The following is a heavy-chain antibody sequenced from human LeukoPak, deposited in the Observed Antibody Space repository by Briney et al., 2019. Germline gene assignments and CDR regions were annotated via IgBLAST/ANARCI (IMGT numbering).Heavy chain of an antibody. CDR2: ISAYNGNT. Sequence: GASVKVSCKAPGYTFTSYGISWVRQAPGQGLEWMGWISAYNGNTNYAQKLQGRVTMTTDTSTSTAYMELRSLRSDDTAVYYCARGGDTAMAYYYYGMDVWGQGTTVTVSS. J-gene: IGHJ6*02. V-gene: IGHV1-18*01. CDR1: GYTFTSYG. CDR3: ARGGDTAMAYYYYGMDV. D-gene: IGHD5-18*01.